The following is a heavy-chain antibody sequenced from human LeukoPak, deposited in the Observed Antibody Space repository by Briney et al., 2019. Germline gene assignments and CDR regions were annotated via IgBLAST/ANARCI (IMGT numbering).Heavy chain of an antibody. V-gene: IGHV4-34*01. CDR3: AREVHGDLPFGVVINIPKDGFWFDP. CDR1: GGSFSGYY. CDR2: INHSGST. J-gene: IGHJ5*02. Sequence: KPSETLSLTCAVYGGSFSGYYWSWIRQPPGKGLEWIGEINHSGSTNYNPSLKSRVTISVDTSKNQFSLKLSSVTAADTAVYYCAREVHGDLPFGVVINIPKDGFWFDPWGQGTLVTVSS. D-gene: IGHD3-3*01.